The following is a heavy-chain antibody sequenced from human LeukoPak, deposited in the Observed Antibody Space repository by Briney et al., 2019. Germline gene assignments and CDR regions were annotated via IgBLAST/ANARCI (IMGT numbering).Heavy chain of an antibody. Sequence: SVKVSCKATGGTFSSYAISWVRQAPGQGLEWMGRIIPIFGTANYAQKFQGRVTLTTGESTSTAYMELSSLRSEDTAVYYCARDSPYYYDSSPNWFDPWGQGTLVTVSS. D-gene: IGHD3-22*01. CDR3: ARDSPYYYDSSPNWFDP. CDR2: IIPIFGTA. J-gene: IGHJ5*02. CDR1: GGTFSSYA. V-gene: IGHV1-69*05.